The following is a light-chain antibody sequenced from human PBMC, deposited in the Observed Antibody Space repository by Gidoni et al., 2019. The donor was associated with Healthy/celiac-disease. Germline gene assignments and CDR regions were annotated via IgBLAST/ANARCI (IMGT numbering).Light chain of an antibody. CDR2: GAS. CDR1: QSVSSSY. CDR3: QQYGSSPGT. J-gene: IGKJ1*01. Sequence: EIVLTQPPGTLSLSPGERATLSCRASQSVSSSYLAWYQQKPGQAPRLLIYGASSRATGIPDRFSGSGSGTDFTLTISRLEPEDFAVYYCQQYGSSPGTFXXXTKVEIK. V-gene: IGKV3-20*01.